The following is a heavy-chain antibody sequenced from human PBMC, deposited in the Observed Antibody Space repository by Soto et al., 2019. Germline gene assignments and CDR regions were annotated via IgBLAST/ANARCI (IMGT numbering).Heavy chain of an antibody. D-gene: IGHD2-8*02. CDR1: GGSISSSSYY. CDR2: IYYSGST. V-gene: IGHV4-39*01. Sequence: AETLSLTCTVSGGSISSSSYYWGWIRQPPGKGLEWIGSIYYSGSTYYNPSLKSRVTISVDTSKNQFSLKLSSVTAADTAVYYCARHPSGRPEKYWRTEYYYYGMDVWGQGTTVTVSS. J-gene: IGHJ6*02. CDR3: ARHPSGRPEKYWRTEYYYYGMDV.